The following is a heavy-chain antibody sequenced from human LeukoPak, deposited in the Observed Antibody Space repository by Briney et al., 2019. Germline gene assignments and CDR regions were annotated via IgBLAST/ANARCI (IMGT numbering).Heavy chain of an antibody. V-gene: IGHV1-2*02. Sequence: ASVKVSCKTSGYTFTAHYIHWVRQAPGQGLEWMGWINPNNGDTNYAQKFQGGVAMTRDTSISTAYMELSSLRSDDTAVYYCARVSAAAGTYPSHSWGQGTLVTVSS. J-gene: IGHJ4*02. CDR2: INPNNGDT. D-gene: IGHD1-1*01. CDR1: GYTFTAHY. CDR3: ARVSAAAGTYPSHS.